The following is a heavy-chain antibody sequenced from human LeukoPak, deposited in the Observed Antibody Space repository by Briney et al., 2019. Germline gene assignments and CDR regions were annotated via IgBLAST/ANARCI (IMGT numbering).Heavy chain of an antibody. CDR1: GGSISSYY. D-gene: IGHD6-19*01. J-gene: IGHJ5*02. Sequence: SETLSLTCTASGGSISSYYWSWIRQPAGKGLEWIGRIYTSGSTNYNPSLKSRVTMSVDTSKNQFSLKLSSVTAADTAVYYCARVGPHRDLPQWLGSGWFDPWGQGTLVTVSS. CDR2: IYTSGST. CDR3: ARVGPHRDLPQWLGSGWFDP. V-gene: IGHV4-4*07.